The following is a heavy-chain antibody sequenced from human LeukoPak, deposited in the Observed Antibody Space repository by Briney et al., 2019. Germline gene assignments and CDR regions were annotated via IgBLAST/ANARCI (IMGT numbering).Heavy chain of an antibody. CDR1: SGSISSGDYF. V-gene: IGHV4-30-4*01. Sequence: PSETLSLTCTVSSGSISSGDYFWSWLRQPPGKGLEWIGYIYYSGSTYYKPSLKSRVTISVDTSKNQFSLNLRSVTAADTAVYFCARALAHCSGGSCYYGAFDIWGQGTTVTVSS. D-gene: IGHD2-15*01. J-gene: IGHJ3*02. CDR2: IYYSGST. CDR3: ARALAHCSGGSCYYGAFDI.